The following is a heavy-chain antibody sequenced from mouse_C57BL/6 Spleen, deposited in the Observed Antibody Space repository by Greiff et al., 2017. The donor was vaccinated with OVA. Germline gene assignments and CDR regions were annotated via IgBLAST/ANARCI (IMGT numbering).Heavy chain of an antibody. CDR3: ARTVVALYAMDY. Sequence: QVQLQQPGPELVKPGASVKLSCKASGYTFTSYWMHWVKQRPGQGLEWIGNINPSNGGTNYNEQFKSKATLTVDKSSSTAYMQLSSLTSEDSAVYYCARTVVALYAMDYWGQGTSVTVSS. CDR2: INPSNGGT. V-gene: IGHV1-53*01. D-gene: IGHD1-1*01. CDR1: GYTFTSYW. J-gene: IGHJ4*01.